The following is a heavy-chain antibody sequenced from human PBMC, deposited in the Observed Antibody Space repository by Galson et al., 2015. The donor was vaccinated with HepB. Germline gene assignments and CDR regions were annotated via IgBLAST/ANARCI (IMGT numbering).Heavy chain of an antibody. D-gene: IGHD2-2*01. CDR1: GGTFSSYD. CDR2: IIPIFGTA. V-gene: IGHV1-69*13. J-gene: IGHJ3*02. CDR3: ARASLPYQLLGTFDI. Sequence: SVKVSCKVSGGTFSSYDVSWVRQAPGQGLEWMGGIIPIFGTANYAQKFQDRVTITADESTTTAYMELSSLRSGDTAVYYCARASLPYQLLGTFDIWGQGTMVTVSS.